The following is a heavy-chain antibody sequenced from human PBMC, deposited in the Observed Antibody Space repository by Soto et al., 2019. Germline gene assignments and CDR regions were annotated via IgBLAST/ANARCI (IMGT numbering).Heavy chain of an antibody. J-gene: IGHJ6*02. V-gene: IGHV4-34*01. CDR3: ARAPGSSGYSYGYPYYGMDV. CDR2: INHSGST. Sequence: SETLSLTCAVYGGSFSGYYWSWIRQPPGKGLEWIGEINHSGSTNYNPSLKSRVTISVDTSKNQFSLKLSSVTAADTAVYYCARAPGSSGYSYGYPYYGMDVWGQGTTVTVSS. D-gene: IGHD5-18*01. CDR1: GGSFSGYY.